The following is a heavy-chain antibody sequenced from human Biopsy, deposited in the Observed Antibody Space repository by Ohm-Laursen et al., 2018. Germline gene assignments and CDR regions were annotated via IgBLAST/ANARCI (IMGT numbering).Heavy chain of an antibody. D-gene: IGHD3-10*01. CDR2: INSDGSST. J-gene: IGHJ4*02. V-gene: IGHV3-74*01. CDR3: TRAEAGSGSLLYFDY. CDR1: EFIFSRFW. Sequence: SLRLSCAASEFIFSRFWMYWVRQAPGKGLVWVSRINSDGSSTNYADAVKGRFTISRDNAKNTVFLQMNSLRAADTAVYYCTRAEAGSGSLLYFDYWGQGTLVTVSS.